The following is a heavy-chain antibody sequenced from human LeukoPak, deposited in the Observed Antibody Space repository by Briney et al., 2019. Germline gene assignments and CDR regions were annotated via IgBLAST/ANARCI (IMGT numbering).Heavy chain of an antibody. Sequence: PSQTLSLTCTVSGDSISSGGYYWSWIRQHPGKGLEWIGYIYYSGSTYYSPSLKSRVFIAVDTFENQFSLKLRSVTAADTAVYYCARGGSNSYFQHWGQGTLVTVSS. V-gene: IGHV4-31*03. J-gene: IGHJ1*01. D-gene: IGHD1-26*01. CDR2: IYYSGST. CDR3: ARGGSNSYFQH. CDR1: GDSISSGGYY.